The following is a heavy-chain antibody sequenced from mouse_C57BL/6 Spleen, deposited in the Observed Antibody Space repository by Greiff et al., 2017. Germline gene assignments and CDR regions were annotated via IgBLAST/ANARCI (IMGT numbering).Heavy chain of an antibody. CDR2: IRNKANGYKT. D-gene: IGHD2-3*01. V-gene: IGHV7-3*01. Sequence: EVKLMESGGGLVQPGGSLSLSCAASGFTFTDYYMSWVRQPPGKALEWLGFIRNKANGYKTEYSASVKGRFTISRDNSQSILYLQMNALRAEDSATYYCARYDDGYLYYAMDYWGQGTSVTASS. J-gene: IGHJ4*01. CDR1: GFTFTDYY. CDR3: ARYDDGYLYYAMDY.